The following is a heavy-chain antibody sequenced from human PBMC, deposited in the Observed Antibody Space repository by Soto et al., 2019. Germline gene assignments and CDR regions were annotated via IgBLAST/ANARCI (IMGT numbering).Heavy chain of an antibody. CDR3: ARVPRYSSSSDFDY. CDR2: INHSGST. J-gene: IGHJ4*02. D-gene: IGHD6-13*01. V-gene: IGHV4-34*01. Sequence: SQTLSLTCAVYGGSFSGYYWSWIRQPPGKGLEWIGEINHSGSTNYNPSLKSRVTISVDTSKNQFSLKLSSVTAADTAVYYCARVPRYSSSSDFDYWGQGTLVTVSS. CDR1: GGSFSGYY.